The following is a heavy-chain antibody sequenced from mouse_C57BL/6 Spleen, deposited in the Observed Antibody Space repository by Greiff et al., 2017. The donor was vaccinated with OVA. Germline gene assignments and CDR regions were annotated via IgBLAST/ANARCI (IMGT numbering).Heavy chain of an antibody. J-gene: IGHJ2*01. Sequence: VQLQQSGPELVKPGASVKISCKASGYTFTDYYINWVKQTPGQGLEWIGWIFPGSGSTYYNEQFKGKATLTVDKSSSTAYMLLSSLTSDDSSVYFFGISSGYDYFDYWGQGTTLTVSS. V-gene: IGHV1-75*01. D-gene: IGHD1-3*01. CDR2: IFPGSGST. CDR1: GYTFTDYY. CDR3: GISSGYDYFDY.